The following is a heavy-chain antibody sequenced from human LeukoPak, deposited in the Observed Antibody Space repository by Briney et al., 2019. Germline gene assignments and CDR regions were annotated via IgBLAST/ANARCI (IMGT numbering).Heavy chain of an antibody. D-gene: IGHD6-19*01. CDR1: GFTFSSYA. Sequence: GGSLRLSCEASGFTFSSYAMSWVRQAPGKGLEWVSGFSGSGGSTYYADSVKGRFTISRDNSKNTLYLQMNSLRAEDTAVYYCARGIHDRYSSGWYYYPPALDYWGQGTLVTVSS. CDR2: FSGSGGST. CDR3: ARGIHDRYSSGWYYYPPALDY. V-gene: IGHV3-23*01. J-gene: IGHJ4*02.